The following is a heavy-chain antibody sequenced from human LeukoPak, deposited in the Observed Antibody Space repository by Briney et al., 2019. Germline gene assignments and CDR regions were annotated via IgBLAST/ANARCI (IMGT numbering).Heavy chain of an antibody. CDR2: IYPSGST. CDR3: ARVAGTYCSSTSCYNDYYYMDV. D-gene: IGHD2-2*02. J-gene: IGHJ6*03. V-gene: IGHV4-4*07. Sequence: SETLSLTCTVSGGSIISYYWSWVRQSAGKGLEWIGRIYPSGSTEYNTSLKSRVTMSVDMSKKQFSLKLSSVTAADTAVYYCARVAGTYCSSTSCYNDYYYMDVWGKGTTVTVSS. CDR1: GGSIISYY.